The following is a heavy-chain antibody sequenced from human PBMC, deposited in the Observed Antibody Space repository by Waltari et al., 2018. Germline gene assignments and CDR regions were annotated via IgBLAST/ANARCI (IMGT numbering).Heavy chain of an antibody. V-gene: IGHV3-30*03. D-gene: IGHD2-8*02. Sequence: QVQLVESGGGVVQPGRSLRLSWAASGFTFSSSGCHGVRQPPGRGRGWVAVISSDGSRKSYADSVKGRFSISRDNSKNSLSLETNSLRPEDTAVYYCASCTGGNCYYYGFDVWGQGTTVTVSS. CDR2: ISSDGSRK. CDR1: GFTFSSSG. CDR3: ASCTGGNCYYYGFDV. J-gene: IGHJ6*02.